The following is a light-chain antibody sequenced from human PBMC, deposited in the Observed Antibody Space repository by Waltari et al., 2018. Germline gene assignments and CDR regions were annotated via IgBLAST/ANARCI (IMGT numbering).Light chain of an antibody. Sequence: SPGLTQPPSVSVSPGQTAMITCSGSALTDKYIYCFQQKSGQAPVVVIRRNTGRPSGIPERFSASDSGTTGTLVISGVEAEDEADYYCQSADDSGNNVLFGGGTKLTVL. CDR3: QSADDSGNNVL. CDR1: ALTDKY. CDR2: RNT. V-gene: IGLV3-25*03. J-gene: IGLJ2*01.